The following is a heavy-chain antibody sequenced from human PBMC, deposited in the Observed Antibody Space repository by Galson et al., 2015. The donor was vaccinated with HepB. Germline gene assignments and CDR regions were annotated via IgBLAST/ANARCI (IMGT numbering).Heavy chain of an antibody. CDR3: ARSYYDSSGYPGYAFDI. CDR1: VFSLSTSGMC. J-gene: IGHJ3*02. V-gene: IGHV2-70*01. CDR2: IDWDDDK. D-gene: IGHD3-22*01. Sequence: PALVKPTQTLTLTCTFSVFSLSTSGMCVGWIRQPPGKALEWLALIDWDDDKYYSTSLKTRLTISKDTSKNQVVLTMTNMDPVDTATYYCARSYYDSSGYPGYAFDIWGQGTMVTVSS.